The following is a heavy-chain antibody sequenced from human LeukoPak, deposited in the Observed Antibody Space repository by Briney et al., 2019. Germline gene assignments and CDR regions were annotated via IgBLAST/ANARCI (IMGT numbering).Heavy chain of an antibody. Sequence: GASVKVSCKASGYTFTSYDIIWVRQATGQGLEWLGWMNPNTGYTGYAHQFQGRVTMTRNTAISTAYMDLSSLNSQDTAVYYCARSSAWAHFDNWGQGTLVSVS. J-gene: IGHJ4*02. CDR2: MNPNTGYT. CDR3: ARSSAWAHFDN. CDR1: GYTFTSYD. V-gene: IGHV1-8*01. D-gene: IGHD2-15*01.